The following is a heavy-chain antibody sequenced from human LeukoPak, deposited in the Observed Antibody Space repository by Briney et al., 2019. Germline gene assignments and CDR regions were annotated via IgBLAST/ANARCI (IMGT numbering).Heavy chain of an antibody. D-gene: IGHD3-22*01. CDR2: IYYSGST. Sequence: SETLSLTCTVSGGSISSSSYYWGWIRQPPGKGLEWIGSIYYSGSTYYNPSLKSRVTISVDTSKNQFSLKLSSVTAADTAVYYCAREGPDYYDSRDDAFDIWGQGTMVTVSS. V-gene: IGHV4-39*07. CDR1: GGSISSSSYY. CDR3: AREGPDYYDSRDDAFDI. J-gene: IGHJ3*02.